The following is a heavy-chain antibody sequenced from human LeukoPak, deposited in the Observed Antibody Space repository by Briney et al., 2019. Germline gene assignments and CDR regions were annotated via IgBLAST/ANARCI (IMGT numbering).Heavy chain of an antibody. CDR3: VKSPPIGGATTGYFDS. CDR1: GFTLSNAW. CDR2: ISYDGSNK. J-gene: IGHJ4*02. Sequence: QTGGSLRLSCAASGFTLSNAWMSWVRQAPGKGLEWVAVISYDGSNKYYADSVKGRFTISRDNSKNTLYLQMNSLRAEDTAVYYCVKSPPIGGATTGYFDSWGLGTLVTVSS. D-gene: IGHD1-26*01. V-gene: IGHV3-30*18.